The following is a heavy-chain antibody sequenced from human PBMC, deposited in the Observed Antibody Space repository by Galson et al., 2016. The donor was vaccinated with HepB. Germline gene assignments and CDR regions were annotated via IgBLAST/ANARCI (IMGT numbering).Heavy chain of an antibody. CDR3: ARPVSADEGLGN. J-gene: IGHJ4*02. CDR2: KKPDGTTK. D-gene: IGHD2-8*01. Sequence: SLRLSCAASGFSFGHSWMTWVRQAPAKGLEWVTNKKPDGTTKNYVGSVRGRFTIARDNAKNSLYLQMNSLRPEDTATSYCARPVSADEGLGNWGQGTLVTVSS. V-gene: IGHV3-7*01. CDR1: GFSFGHSW.